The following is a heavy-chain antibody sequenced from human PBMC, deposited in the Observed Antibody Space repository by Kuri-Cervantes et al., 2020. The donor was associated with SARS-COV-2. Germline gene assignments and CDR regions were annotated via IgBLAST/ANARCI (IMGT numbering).Heavy chain of an antibody. CDR1: GGIFSSYA. Sequence: SVKVSCKASGGIFSSYAISWVRQAPGQGLEWMGRIIPILGIANYAQKFQGRVTITADKSTSTAYMELSSLRSEDTAVYYCAREYSSSWYARPDYYYGMDVWGQGTTVTVSS. CDR3: AREYSSSWYARPDYYYGMDV. CDR2: IIPILGIA. D-gene: IGHD6-13*01. V-gene: IGHV1-69*04. J-gene: IGHJ6*02.